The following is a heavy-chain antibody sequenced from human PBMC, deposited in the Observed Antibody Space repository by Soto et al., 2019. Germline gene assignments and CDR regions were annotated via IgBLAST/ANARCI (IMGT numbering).Heavy chain of an antibody. CDR2: INPSGGST. Sequence: ASVKVSCKXSGYTFTSYYMHWVRQAPGQGLEWMGIINPSGGSTSYAQKFQGRVTMTRDTSTSTVYMELSSLRSEDTAVYYCARDVIFGVARYGMDVWGQGTTVTVSS. D-gene: IGHD3-3*01. V-gene: IGHV1-46*01. CDR1: GYTFTSYY. CDR3: ARDVIFGVARYGMDV. J-gene: IGHJ6*02.